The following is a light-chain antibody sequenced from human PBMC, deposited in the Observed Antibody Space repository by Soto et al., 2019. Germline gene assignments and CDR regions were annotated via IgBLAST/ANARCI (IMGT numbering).Light chain of an antibody. J-gene: IGLJ2*01. V-gene: IGLV3-21*04. CDR3: HVWDGSSDHVV. Sequence: SYELTQSPSVSVAPGKTARITCGGNNIGSKRVHWYQQKPGQAPVLVIYYDSDRPSGIPERFSGSNSGNTATLTISRVEAGDEADYYCHVWDGSSDHVVFGGGTKLTVL. CDR1: NIGSKR. CDR2: YDS.